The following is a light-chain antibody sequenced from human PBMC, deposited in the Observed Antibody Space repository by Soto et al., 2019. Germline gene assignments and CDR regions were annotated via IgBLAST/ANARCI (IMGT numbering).Light chain of an antibody. V-gene: IGKV1-5*03. CDR3: QLYNSYSALT. CDR1: QSISSW. Sequence: DIQMTQSPSTLSASVGDRVTITCRASQSISSWLAWYQQKPGKAPKLLIYKASSLESGVPSRFSDSGSGTEFTLTISSLQPDDFATYYHQLYNSYSALTLGGGTKVEIK. CDR2: KAS. J-gene: IGKJ4*01.